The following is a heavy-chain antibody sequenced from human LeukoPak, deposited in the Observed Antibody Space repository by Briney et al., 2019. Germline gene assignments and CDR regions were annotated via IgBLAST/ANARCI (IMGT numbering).Heavy chain of an antibody. CDR3: ARGTATGDY. J-gene: IGHJ4*02. D-gene: IGHD2-21*02. V-gene: IGHV1-69*13. CDR1: GGTFSSYA. Sequence: SVKVSCKASGGTFSSYAISWVRQAPGQGLEWMGGIIPIFGTANYAQQFQGGVTITADESTSPDYMELSSLRSEDTAVYYCARGTATGDYWGQGTLVTVSS. CDR2: IIPIFGTA.